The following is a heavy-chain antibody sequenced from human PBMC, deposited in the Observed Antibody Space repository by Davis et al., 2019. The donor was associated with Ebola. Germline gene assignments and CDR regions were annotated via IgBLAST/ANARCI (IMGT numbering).Heavy chain of an antibody. Sequence: SETLSLTCAVSGDSIISSKWWSWLRQPPGKRLEWIGEIYHTGPTNYNPSLKSRVTISLDKSKNQFSLTLTSLTAADTAVYYCAKGRGLSSWYRAYFDYWGQGTLVTVSS. D-gene: IGHD6-13*01. CDR3: AKGRGLSSWYRAYFDY. CDR1: GDSIISSKW. CDR2: IYHTGPT. J-gene: IGHJ4*02. V-gene: IGHV4-4*02.